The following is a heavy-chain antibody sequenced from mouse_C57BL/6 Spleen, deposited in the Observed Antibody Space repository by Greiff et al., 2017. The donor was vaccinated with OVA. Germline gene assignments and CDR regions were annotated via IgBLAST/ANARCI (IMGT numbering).Heavy chain of an antibody. V-gene: IGHV2-5*01. CDR1: GFSLTSYG. D-gene: IGHD2-5*01. CDR3: AKNYYSNFYAMDY. Sequence: QVQLKQSGPGLVQPSQSLSITCTVSGFSLTSYGVHWVRQSPGKGLEWLGVILRGGSTDYNAAFMSRLSITKDNSKSQVFFKMNSLQADDTAIYYCAKNYYSNFYAMDYWGQGTSVTVSS. J-gene: IGHJ4*01. CDR2: ILRGGST.